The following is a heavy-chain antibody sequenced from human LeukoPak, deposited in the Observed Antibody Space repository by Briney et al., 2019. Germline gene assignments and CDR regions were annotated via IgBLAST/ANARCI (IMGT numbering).Heavy chain of an antibody. CDR2: ISGSGGST. V-gene: IGHV3-23*01. CDR3: AKRDGYNLGPTDY. D-gene: IGHD5-24*01. CDR1: GFTFSSYT. Sequence: PGGSLRLSCAASGFTFSSYTMSWVRQAPGKGLEWVSAISGSGGSTYYADSVKGRFTISRDNSKNTLYLQMNSLRAEDTAVYYCAKRDGYNLGPTDYWGQGTLVTVSS. J-gene: IGHJ4*02.